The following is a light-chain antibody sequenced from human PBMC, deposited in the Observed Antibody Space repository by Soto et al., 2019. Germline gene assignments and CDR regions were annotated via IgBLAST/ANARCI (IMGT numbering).Light chain of an antibody. CDR3: QQSYSTIT. J-gene: IGKJ5*01. CDR1: QSISSD. V-gene: IGKV1-39*01. Sequence: DIQMTQSPSPLSASVGDRVTITCRASQSISSDLNWYQQKPGKATKRRIYAPSSLQSGVPSRFTGSGSGTDFTLTISSLQPEEFATYYCQQSYSTITFGQGTRLE. CDR2: APS.